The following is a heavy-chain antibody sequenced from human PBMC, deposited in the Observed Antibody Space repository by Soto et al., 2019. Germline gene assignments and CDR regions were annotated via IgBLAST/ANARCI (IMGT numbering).Heavy chain of an antibody. Sequence: PSETLSLTCAVSGGSISSGGYSWSWIRQPPGKGLEWIGYIYHSGSTYYNPSLKSRVTISVDTSKNQFSLKLSSVTAADTAVYYCARDWVVRGVMKPTPSYYYRMDVWGQGTTVTVSS. J-gene: IGHJ6*02. D-gene: IGHD3-10*01. CDR2: IYHSGST. CDR1: GGSISSGGYS. V-gene: IGHV4-30-2*05. CDR3: ARDWVVRGVMKPTPSYYYRMDV.